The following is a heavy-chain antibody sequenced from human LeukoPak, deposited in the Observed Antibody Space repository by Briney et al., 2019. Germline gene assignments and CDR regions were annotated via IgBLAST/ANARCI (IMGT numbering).Heavy chain of an antibody. Sequence: GGSLRLSCAASGFTFGSYDMHWVRQAPGKGLEWVAVISYDGSNKYYADSVRGRLTVSRDNSKNTLYLQMNTLRAEDTAVYYCAKRITSTGRMGYYGMDVWGQGTTVTVSS. V-gene: IGHV3-30*18. D-gene: IGHD1-1*01. CDR2: ISYDGSNK. CDR1: GFTFGSYD. CDR3: AKRITSTGRMGYYGMDV. J-gene: IGHJ6*02.